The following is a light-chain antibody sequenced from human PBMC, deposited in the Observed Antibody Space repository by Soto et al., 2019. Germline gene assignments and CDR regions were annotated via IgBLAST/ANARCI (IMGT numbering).Light chain of an antibody. CDR2: ASD. CDR1: SSNIGNYY. CDR3: GSWDGSLNTYV. Sequence: QSVLTQPPSVSAAPGQKVTISCSGGSSNIGNYYVSSYQQLPGVAPKLLIFASDKRPSGIPDRFSGSQSGASGTLDITGLQTGDEADYYCGSWDGSLNTYVFGTGTKLTVL. J-gene: IGLJ1*01. V-gene: IGLV1-51*01.